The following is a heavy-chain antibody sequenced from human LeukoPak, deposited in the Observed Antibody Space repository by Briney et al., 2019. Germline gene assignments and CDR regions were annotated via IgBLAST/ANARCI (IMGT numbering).Heavy chain of an antibody. CDR3: AKDLRGNWNWFDA. Sequence: GGSLRLSCAASGFSFSSYAMSWVRQAAGKGLEWVSGISGSDISTYHADSVKGRFTISRDNSRNTLYLQMNSLRVEDTAKYYCAKDLRGNWNWFDAWGQGTLVTVSS. D-gene: IGHD1-1*01. V-gene: IGHV3-23*01. CDR2: ISGSDIST. J-gene: IGHJ5*02. CDR1: GFSFSSYA.